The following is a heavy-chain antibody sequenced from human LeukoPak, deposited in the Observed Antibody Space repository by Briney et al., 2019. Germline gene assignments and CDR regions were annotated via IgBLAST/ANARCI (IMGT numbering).Heavy chain of an antibody. Sequence: ASVKVSCKASGYTFTSYGISWVRQAPGQGLEWMGWISAYNGNTNYAQKLQGRVTMTTDTSTSTAYMELRSLRSDDTAVYCCARLTGIAARPCWFDPWGQGTLVTVSS. D-gene: IGHD6-6*01. J-gene: IGHJ5*02. V-gene: IGHV1-18*01. CDR3: ARLTGIAARPCWFDP. CDR2: ISAYNGNT. CDR1: GYTFTSYG.